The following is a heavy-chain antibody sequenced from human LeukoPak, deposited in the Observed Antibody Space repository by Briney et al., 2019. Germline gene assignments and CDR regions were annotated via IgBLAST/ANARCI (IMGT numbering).Heavy chain of an antibody. CDR3: AKGSPPYGDYAYYGMDV. D-gene: IGHD4-17*01. CDR2: ISWNSGSI. J-gene: IGHJ6*02. CDR1: GFTFDDYA. V-gene: IGHV3-9*01. Sequence: GGSLRLSCAASGFTFDDYAMHWVRQAPGKGLEWVSGISWNSGSIGYADSVKGRFTISRDNAKNSLYLQMNSLRAEDTALYYCAKGSPPYGDYAYYGMDVWGQGTTVTVSS.